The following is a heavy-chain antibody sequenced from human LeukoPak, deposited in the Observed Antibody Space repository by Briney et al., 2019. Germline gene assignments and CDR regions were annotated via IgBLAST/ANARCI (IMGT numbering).Heavy chain of an antibody. CDR1: GGTFSSYA. J-gene: IGHJ4*02. CDR2: IIPIFGTA. CDR3: ARSGKEWGLLPDY. D-gene: IGHD1-26*01. Sequence: SVKVSCKASGGTFSSYAISWVRQAPGQGLEWMGGIIPIFGTANYAQKFQGRVTMTRDTSTSTVYMELSSLRSEDTAVYYCARSGKEWGLLPDYWGQGTLVTVSS. V-gene: IGHV1-69*05.